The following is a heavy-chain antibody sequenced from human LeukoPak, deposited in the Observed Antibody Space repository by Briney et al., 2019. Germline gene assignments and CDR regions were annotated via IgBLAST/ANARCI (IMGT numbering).Heavy chain of an antibody. CDR3: ARGACSGGSCYQGYYYGMDV. Sequence: SETLSLTCAVYGGSFSGYYWSWIRQPPGKGLEWIGEINHSGSTNHNPSLKSRVTISVDTSKNQFSLKLSSVTAADTAVYYCARGACSGGSCYQGYYYGMDVWGQGTTVTVSS. D-gene: IGHD2-15*01. V-gene: IGHV4-34*01. CDR1: GGSFSGYY. CDR2: INHSGST. J-gene: IGHJ6*02.